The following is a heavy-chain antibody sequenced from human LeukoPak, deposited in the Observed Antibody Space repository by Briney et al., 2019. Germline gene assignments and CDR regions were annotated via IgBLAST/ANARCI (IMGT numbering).Heavy chain of an antibody. V-gene: IGHV3-7*03. CDR3: ARRYFDY. CDR2: IKQDGSEK. Sequence: SGGSLRLSCTASGFTFSNFWMGWVRQAPGKGLEWVANIKQDGSEKYYVDSVKGRFTISRDNAKNSLYLQMNSLRAEDTAVYYCARRYFDYWGQGTLVTVSS. J-gene: IGHJ4*02. CDR1: GFTFSNFW.